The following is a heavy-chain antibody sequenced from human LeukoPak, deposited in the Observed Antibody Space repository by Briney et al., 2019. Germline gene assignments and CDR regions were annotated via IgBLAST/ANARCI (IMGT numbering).Heavy chain of an antibody. Sequence: SGTLSLTCTVSGYSISSGYYWGWIRQPPGKGLEWIGSIYHSGSTYYNPSLKSRVTISVDTSKNQFSLKLSSVTAADTAVYYCAREQRDIVVVPAAISFDYWGQGTLVTVSS. CDR2: IYHSGST. CDR3: AREQRDIVVVPAAISFDY. V-gene: IGHV4-38-2*02. CDR1: GYSISSGYY. D-gene: IGHD2-2*02. J-gene: IGHJ4*02.